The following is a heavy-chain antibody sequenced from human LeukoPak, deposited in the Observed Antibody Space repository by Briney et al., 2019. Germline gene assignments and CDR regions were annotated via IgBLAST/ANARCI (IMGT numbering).Heavy chain of an antibody. J-gene: IGHJ4*02. Sequence: PSETLSLTCTVSGGSISSYYWSWIRQPPGKGLEWIGYIYYSGSTNYNPSLKSRVTISVDTSKNQFSLKLSSVTAADTAVYYCASSAVMTTVIEQYFDYWGQGTLVTVSS. CDR1: GGSISSYY. CDR3: ASSAVMTTVIEQYFDY. D-gene: IGHD4-17*01. V-gene: IGHV4-59*01. CDR2: IYYSGST.